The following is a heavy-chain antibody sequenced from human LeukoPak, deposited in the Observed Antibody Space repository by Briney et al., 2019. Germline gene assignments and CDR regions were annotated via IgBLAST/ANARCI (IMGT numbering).Heavy chain of an antibody. Sequence: SQTLSLTCTVSGGSISSGSYYWSWIRQPAGKGLEWIGRIYTSGSTNYNPSLKSRVTISVDTSKNQFSLKLSSVTAADTAVYYCATTKPRRFGIFDYLGQGTLVTVSS. V-gene: IGHV4-61*02. CDR2: IYTSGST. J-gene: IGHJ4*02. CDR3: ATTKPRRFGIFDY. CDR1: GGSISSGSYY. D-gene: IGHD3-10*01.